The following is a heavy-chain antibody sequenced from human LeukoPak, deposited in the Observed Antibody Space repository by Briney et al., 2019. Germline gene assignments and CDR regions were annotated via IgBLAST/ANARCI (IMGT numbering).Heavy chain of an antibody. Sequence: SETLSLTCTISGGSITSDHWGWIRQPPGKGLESVGYIHTTGSTDYSPSLRSRVTISMDTSKNQSSLNLRSVTAADTAIYYCATHLFSKGLEYWGQGILVTVSS. CDR3: ATHLFSKGLEY. CDR2: IHTTGST. V-gene: IGHV4-4*09. D-gene: IGHD2-21*01. CDR1: GGSITSDH. J-gene: IGHJ4*02.